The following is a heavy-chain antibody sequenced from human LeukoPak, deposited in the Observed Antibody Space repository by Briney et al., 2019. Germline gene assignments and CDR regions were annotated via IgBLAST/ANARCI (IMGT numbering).Heavy chain of an antibody. J-gene: IGHJ5*02. Sequence: SETLSLTCTVSGGSINSYYWSWIRQPAEKGLEWIGRIYSSGSTNYNPSLKSRVIMSVDTSKNQFSLKLSSMTAADTAVYYCARGGSSWNNWFDPWGQGTLVTVSS. CDR1: GGSINSYY. CDR3: ARGGSSWNNWFDP. CDR2: IYSSGST. V-gene: IGHV4-4*07. D-gene: IGHD6-13*01.